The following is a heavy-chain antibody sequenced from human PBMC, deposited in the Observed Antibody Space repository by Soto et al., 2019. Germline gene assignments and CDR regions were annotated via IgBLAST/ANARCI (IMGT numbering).Heavy chain of an antibody. CDR3: ARERSVSYDSGGFYGFES. CDR2: TYYRSNWNQ. J-gene: IGHJ4*02. D-gene: IGHD3-22*01. V-gene: IGHV6-1*01. Sequence: SQTLSLTCAISGDSVSSNNVAWNWIRQSPSRGLEWLGRTYYRSNWNQDYAVSVKSRININPDTSKNQFSLQLNSVTPEDTAVYYCARERSVSYDSGGFYGFESWGQGIVVTVSS. CDR1: GDSVSSNNVA.